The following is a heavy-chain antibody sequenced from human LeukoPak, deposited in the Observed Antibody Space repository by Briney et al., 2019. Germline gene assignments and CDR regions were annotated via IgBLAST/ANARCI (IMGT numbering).Heavy chain of an antibody. CDR3: ARDLISEYSRSHSHFDP. V-gene: IGHV4-59*11. J-gene: IGHJ5*02. CDR2: IYYRGIT. D-gene: IGHD5-12*01. Sequence: SETLSLTCTVSGGSISGHYWSWIRQPPGKGLEWIGYIYYRGITSYNPSLKSRVTISVDTSKNQFSLDLRSVTAADTAVYYCARDLISEYSRSHSHFDPWGQGTLVTVSS. CDR1: GGSISGHY.